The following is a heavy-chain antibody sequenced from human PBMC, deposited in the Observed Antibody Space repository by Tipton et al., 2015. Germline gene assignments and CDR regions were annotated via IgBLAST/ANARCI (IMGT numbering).Heavy chain of an antibody. J-gene: IGHJ4*02. CDR1: GGSFSDFY. CDR2: INHRGST. CDR3: ARGNANSSSWHFDF. Sequence: LSLTCGVYGGSFSDFYWNWIRQTPGKGLEWIGEINHRGSTTHNPSLKSRVSMSVDTSKNQISLRMMSVTAADTAVYYCARGNANSSSWHFDFWGQGTKVIVSP. V-gene: IGHV4-34*01. D-gene: IGHD6-13*01.